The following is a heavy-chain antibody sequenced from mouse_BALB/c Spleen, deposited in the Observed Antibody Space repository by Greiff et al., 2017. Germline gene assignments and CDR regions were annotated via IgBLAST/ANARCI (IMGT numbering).Heavy chain of an antibody. Sequence: EVQGVESGGGLVQPGGSRKLSCAASGFTFSSFGMHWVRQAPEKGLEWVAYISSGSSTIYYADTVKGRFTISRDNPKNTLFLQMTSLRSEDTAMYYCARGGEYGNYYAMDYWGQGTSVTVSS. CDR3: ARGGEYGNYYAMDY. CDR1: GFTFSSFG. V-gene: IGHV5-17*02. CDR2: ISSGSSTI. D-gene: IGHD2-10*02. J-gene: IGHJ4*01.